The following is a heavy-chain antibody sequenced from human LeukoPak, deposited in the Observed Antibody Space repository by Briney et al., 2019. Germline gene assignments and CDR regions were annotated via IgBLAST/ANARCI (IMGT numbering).Heavy chain of an antibody. J-gene: IGHJ4*02. CDR1: GFTFSISA. Sequence: GGSLRLSCVASGFTFSISAMTWVRQVPGKGLEWVSHISGSGARTYYADSVRGRFTSSRDNSKNTLYLQMNSLRAEDTAVYYCAHLGVITQSVDYWGQGTLVTVSS. CDR3: AHLGVITQSVDY. D-gene: IGHD3-16*02. V-gene: IGHV3-23*01. CDR2: ISGSGART.